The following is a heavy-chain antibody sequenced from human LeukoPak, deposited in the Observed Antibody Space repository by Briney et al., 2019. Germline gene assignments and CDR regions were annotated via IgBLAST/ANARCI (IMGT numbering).Heavy chain of an antibody. V-gene: IGHV4-39*01. D-gene: IGHD6-19*01. J-gene: IGHJ4*02. CDR1: GDSISTTYY. CDR2: IYYSGST. Sequence: SETLSLTCTVSGDSISTTYYWAWIRQPPGRGLEWIGSIYYSGSTYYSPSLKSRVTISVDTSKNQFSLRLNSVTAADTAVYYCASNPGGYTSGWFFDYWGQGTLVTVSS. CDR3: ASNPGGYTSGWFFDY.